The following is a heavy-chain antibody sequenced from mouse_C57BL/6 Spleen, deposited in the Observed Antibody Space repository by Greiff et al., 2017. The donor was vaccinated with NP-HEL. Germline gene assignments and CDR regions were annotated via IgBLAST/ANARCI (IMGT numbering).Heavy chain of an antibody. CDR3: ARGDSNYPYYYAMDY. CDR1: GFTFTDYY. CDR2: IRNKANGYTT. V-gene: IGHV7-3*01. D-gene: IGHD2-5*01. Sequence: EVQRVESGGGLVQPGGSLSLSCAASGFTFTDYYMSWVRQPPGKALEWLGFIRNKANGYTTEYSASVKGRFTISRANSQSILYLQMNALRAEDSATYYCARGDSNYPYYYAMDYWGQGTSVTVSS. J-gene: IGHJ4*01.